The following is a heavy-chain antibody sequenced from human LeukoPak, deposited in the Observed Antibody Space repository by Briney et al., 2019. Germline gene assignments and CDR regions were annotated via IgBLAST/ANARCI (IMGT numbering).Heavy chain of an antibody. J-gene: IGHJ6*02. D-gene: IGHD2-2*01. CDR3: AKDRGCSSTSCYGDYYGMDA. CDR1: GFTFSNYG. Sequence: GGSLRLSCADSGFTFSNYGMHWVRRAPGKGLEWVAVISYDGSKKFYADSGKGRFTISRDNSKNTLYLQMNSLRAEDTAVYYCAKDRGCSSTSCYGDYYGMDAWGQGTTVTVSS. CDR2: ISYDGSKK. V-gene: IGHV3-30*18.